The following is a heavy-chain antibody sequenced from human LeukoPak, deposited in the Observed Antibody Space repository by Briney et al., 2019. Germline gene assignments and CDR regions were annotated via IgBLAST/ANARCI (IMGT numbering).Heavy chain of an antibody. Sequence: PGGSLRLSCAASGFTFSTSAMHWVRQAPGKGLEYISAITNDGGYTYYANSVKGRFTISRDNSKNTLFLQMGSLRTEDMAVYYWARALPRGYYDYWGQGTLVTVSS. D-gene: IGHD3-22*01. J-gene: IGHJ4*02. CDR1: GFTFSTSA. CDR2: ITNDGGYT. CDR3: ARALPRGYYDY. V-gene: IGHV3-64*01.